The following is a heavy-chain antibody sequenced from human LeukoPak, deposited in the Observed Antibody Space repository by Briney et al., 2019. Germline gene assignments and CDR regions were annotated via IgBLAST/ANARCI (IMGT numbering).Heavy chain of an antibody. CDR2: INDSGST. CDR3: AREEGVVVVAAPYYYMDV. V-gene: IGHV4-59*12. Sequence: SETLSLTCTVSGDSINNYYWSWIRQPPGKGPEWIGNINDSGSTISNPSLRSRATISVDTSKNQFSLKLSSVTAADTAVYYCAREEGVVVVAAPYYYMDVWGKGTTVTVSS. CDR1: GDSINNYY. D-gene: IGHD2-15*01. J-gene: IGHJ6*03.